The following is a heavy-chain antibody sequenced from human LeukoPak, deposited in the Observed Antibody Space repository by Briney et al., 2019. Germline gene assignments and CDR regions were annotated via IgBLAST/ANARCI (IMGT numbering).Heavy chain of an antibody. V-gene: IGHV4-61*02. CDR3: ARVNDYGDYVSDAFDI. CDR2: IYTSGTI. J-gene: IGHJ3*02. CDR1: RGSFSSRPYY. D-gene: IGHD4-17*01. Sequence: SETLSLTCTVSRGSFSSRPYYWSWIRQPAGTALEWIGRIYTSGTITYNPSLKSRVTMSVDTSKNQFSLKLSSVTAADTAVYYCARVNDYGDYVSDAFDIWGQGTMVTVSS.